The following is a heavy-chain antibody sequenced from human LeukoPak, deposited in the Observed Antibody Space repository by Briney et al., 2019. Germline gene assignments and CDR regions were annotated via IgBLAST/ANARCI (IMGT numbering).Heavy chain of an antibody. Sequence: SETLSLTCTVSGGSISSYYWSWIRQPPGKGLEWIGYIYYSGSTNYNPSLKSRVTISVDTSKNQFSLKLSSVTAADTAVYYCARLRIAAATDAFDIWGKGTMVTVSS. CDR2: IYYSGST. D-gene: IGHD6-13*01. V-gene: IGHV4-59*08. CDR3: ARLRIAAATDAFDI. J-gene: IGHJ3*02. CDR1: GGSISSYY.